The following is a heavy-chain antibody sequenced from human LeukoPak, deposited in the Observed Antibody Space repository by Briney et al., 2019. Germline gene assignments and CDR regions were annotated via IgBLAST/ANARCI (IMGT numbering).Heavy chain of an antibody. J-gene: IGHJ4*02. CDR2: INSDGSST. V-gene: IGHV3-74*01. CDR3: ARFNYDSKYYDY. Sequence: GGSLRLSCVASSFTFSDYWMHWVRQAPGKGLVWVSRINSDGSSTNYADSVKGRFTISRDNAKNTLYPQMNSLRAEDTAVYYCARFNYDSKYYDYWGQGTLVTVSS. D-gene: IGHD3-16*01. CDR1: SFTFSDYW.